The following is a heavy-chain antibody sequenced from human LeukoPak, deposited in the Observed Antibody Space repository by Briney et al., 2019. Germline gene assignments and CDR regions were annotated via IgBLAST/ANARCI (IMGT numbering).Heavy chain of an antibody. CDR3: ARDRGYDILTGYYLAFDI. Sequence: SETLSLTCTVSGGSISSYYWSWIRQPLGKGLEWIGYIYSSGSTNYNPSPKSRVTISVDTSKNQFSLKLSSVTAADTAVYYCARDRGYDILTGYYLAFDIWGQGTMVTVSS. V-gene: IGHV4-59*01. J-gene: IGHJ3*02. CDR1: GGSISSYY. CDR2: IYSSGST. D-gene: IGHD3-9*01.